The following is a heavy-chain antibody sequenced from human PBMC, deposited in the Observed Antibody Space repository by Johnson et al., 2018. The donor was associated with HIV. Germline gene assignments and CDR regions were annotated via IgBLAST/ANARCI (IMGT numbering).Heavy chain of an antibody. CDR1: GFTFSSYA. D-gene: IGHD1-14*01. J-gene: IGHJ3*02. CDR3: AKDRARTKHAFDS. V-gene: IGHV3-23*04. Sequence: VQLVESGGGLVQPGGSLRLSCAASGFTFSSYAMSWVRQVPGKGLEWVSAISGRGGSTYYADSVKGRSTISRDNSKNTLYRQMNSLRAEDTAVYYCAKDRARTKHAFDSWGEGTMVSDAS. CDR2: ISGRGGST.